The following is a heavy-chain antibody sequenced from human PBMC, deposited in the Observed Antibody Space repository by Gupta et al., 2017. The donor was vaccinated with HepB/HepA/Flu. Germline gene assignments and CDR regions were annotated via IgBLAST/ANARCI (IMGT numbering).Heavy chain of an antibody. CDR3: ATSTRVRLVAY. CDR2: IYYSGST. Sequence: QVQLQESGPGLVKPSQTLSLTCSVSGDSVSNGVYYWTWIRQYPGKGLEWIGYIYYSGSTYNPSLKSRVAISVDTSKNQFSLKVTSVTAADTAVYYCATSTRVRLVAYWGRGILVTVSS. CDR1: GDSVSNGVYY. J-gene: IGHJ4*02. D-gene: IGHD5/OR15-5a*01. V-gene: IGHV4-31*03.